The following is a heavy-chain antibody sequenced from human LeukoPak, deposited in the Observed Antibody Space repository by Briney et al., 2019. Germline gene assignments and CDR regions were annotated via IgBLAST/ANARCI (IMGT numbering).Heavy chain of an antibody. CDR3: AKDQSYYDYVWGSYHDAFDI. Sequence: GGSLRLSCAASGFTFSSYAMSWVRQAPGKGLEWVSAISGSGGSTYYADSVKGRFTISRDNSKNTLYLQMNSLRAEDTAVYYCAKDQSYYDYVWGSYHDAFDIWGQGTMVTVSS. D-gene: IGHD3-16*01. V-gene: IGHV3-23*01. CDR1: GFTFSSYA. J-gene: IGHJ3*02. CDR2: ISGSGGST.